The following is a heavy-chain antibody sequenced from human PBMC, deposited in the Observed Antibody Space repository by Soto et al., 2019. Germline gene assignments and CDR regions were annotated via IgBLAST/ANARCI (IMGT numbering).Heavy chain of an antibody. CDR3: ARPILGTHAFDL. CDR2: ISGSGGST. D-gene: IGHD1-26*01. V-gene: IGHV3-23*01. CDR1: GFTFSSYA. J-gene: IGHJ4*02. Sequence: GGSLRLSCAASGFTFSSYAMSWVRQAPGKGLEWVSAISGSGGSTYYADSVKGRFTISRDNSKNTLYLQMNSLRAEDTAVYFCARPILGTHAFDLWGQGTLVTVSS.